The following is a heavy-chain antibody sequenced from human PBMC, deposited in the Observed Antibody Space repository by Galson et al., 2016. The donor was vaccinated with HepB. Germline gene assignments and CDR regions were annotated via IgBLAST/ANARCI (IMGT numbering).Heavy chain of an antibody. D-gene: IGHD2/OR15-2a*01. J-gene: IGHJ4*02. V-gene: IGHV3-53*04. CDR1: GFSVTSSY. Sequence: SLRLSCAASGFSVTSSYMGWVRQAPGKGLGWVSVIYSSGATYYAESVEGRFIISRHNSRNTVDLQMSSLRAEDTAFYYCARGLVGSTTAFDSWGQGTLVAVSS. CDR2: IYSSGAT. CDR3: ARGLVGSTTAFDS.